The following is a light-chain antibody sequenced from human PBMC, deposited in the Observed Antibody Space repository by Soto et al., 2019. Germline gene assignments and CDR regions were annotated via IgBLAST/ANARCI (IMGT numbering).Light chain of an antibody. CDR3: SSYTSSSTYV. J-gene: IGLJ1*01. Sequence: QSALTQPASVSGSPGQSITISCTGTSSDVGSHNFVSWYQQRPGKAPKLMIFEVTNRPSGVSNRFSGSKSGNTASLTISGLLAEDEADYYCSSYTSSSTYVFGTGTKLTVL. CDR1: SSDVGSHNF. V-gene: IGLV2-14*02. CDR2: EVT.